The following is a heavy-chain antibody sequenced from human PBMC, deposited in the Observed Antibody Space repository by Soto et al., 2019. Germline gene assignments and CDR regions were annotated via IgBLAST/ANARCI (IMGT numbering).Heavy chain of an antibody. J-gene: IGHJ3*02. CDR3: VRDYDYDTSRNDAFDI. V-gene: IGHV4-31*03. D-gene: IGHD3-22*01. CDR1: GGSISSGDYY. CDR2: ISSSGST. Sequence: QVQLQESGPGLVKPSQNLSLTCTVSGGSISSGDYYWSWIRHHPGKGLEWIGYISSSGSTYYNPALRSRVTISADTSKNQCSLRLSSVTAADTAVYYCVRDYDYDTSRNDAFDIWGQGTMVTVSS.